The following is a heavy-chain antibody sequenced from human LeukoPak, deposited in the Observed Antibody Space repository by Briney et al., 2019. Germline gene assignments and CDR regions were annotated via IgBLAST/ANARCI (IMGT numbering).Heavy chain of an antibody. V-gene: IGHV4-61*02. CDR2: IYTSGST. D-gene: IGHD6-19*01. Sequence: PSETLSLTCTVSGGSISSGSYYWSWIRQPAGKGLEWIGRIYTSGSTNYNPSLKSRVTMSVDTSKNQFSLKLSSVTAADTAVYYCARGQQWPAFSYYYYMDVWGKGTTVTISS. J-gene: IGHJ6*03. CDR1: GGSISSGSYY. CDR3: ARGQQWPAFSYYYYMDV.